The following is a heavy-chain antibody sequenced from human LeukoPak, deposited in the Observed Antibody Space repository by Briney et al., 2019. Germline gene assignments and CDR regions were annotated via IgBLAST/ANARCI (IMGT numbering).Heavy chain of an antibody. Sequence: SETLSLTCTVSGGSISSYYWSWIRQPPGKGLEWIGYIYYSGSTNYNPSLKSRVTISVDTSKNQFSLKLSSVTAADTAVYYCARDGYSSSWYRTGCDNWFDPWGQGTLVTVSS. V-gene: IGHV4-59*01. CDR1: GGSISSYY. D-gene: IGHD6-13*01. J-gene: IGHJ5*02. CDR3: ARDGYSSSWYRTGCDNWFDP. CDR2: IYYSGST.